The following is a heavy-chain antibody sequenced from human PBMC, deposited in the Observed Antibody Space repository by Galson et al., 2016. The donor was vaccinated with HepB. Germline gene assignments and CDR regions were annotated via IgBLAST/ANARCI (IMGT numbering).Heavy chain of an antibody. CDR1: GFTFSSYA. Sequence: SLRLSCAASGFTFSSYAMHWVRQAPGKGLEWVAVISYDGSNKYYADSVKGRFTISRDNAKNTLYLQMNSLRTEDTAVYCCARTLYDYVWGRYRYPQDYWGQGTLVTVSS. CDR3: ARTLYDYVWGRYRYPQDY. V-gene: IGHV3-30-3*01. D-gene: IGHD3-16*02. CDR2: ISYDGSNK. J-gene: IGHJ4*02.